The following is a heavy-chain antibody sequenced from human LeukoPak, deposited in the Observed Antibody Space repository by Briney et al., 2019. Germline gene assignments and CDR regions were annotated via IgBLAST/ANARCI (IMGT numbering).Heavy chain of an antibody. CDR1: GGSISSYY. J-gene: IGHJ6*02. CDR3: ARSGSGSSRDYYYYGMDV. Sequence: SETLSLTCTVSGGSISSYYWSWIRQPPGKGLEWIGYIYYSGSTNYNPSLKSRVTISVDTSKNQFPLKLSSVTAADTAVYYRARSGSGSSRDYYYYGMDVWGQGTTVTVSS. CDR2: IYYSGST. D-gene: IGHD3-10*01. V-gene: IGHV4-59*01.